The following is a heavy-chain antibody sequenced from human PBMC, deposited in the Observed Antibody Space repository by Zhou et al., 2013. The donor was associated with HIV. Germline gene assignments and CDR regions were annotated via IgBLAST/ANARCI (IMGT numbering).Heavy chain of an antibody. V-gene: IGHV1-18*04. Sequence: QVQLVQSGPEVKKPGASVKVSCKPLGYTFSNYGVAWLRQAPGQGLEWMGWISAYNGNTMYAQKFQDRLTLTTDTATQTAYMDLRSLRSDDTAVYYCARDVPAVAAILWDYWGQGTLVTVSS. J-gene: IGHJ4*02. D-gene: IGHD2-2*02. CDR3: ARDVPAVAAILWDY. CDR1: GYTFSNYG. CDR2: ISAYNGNT.